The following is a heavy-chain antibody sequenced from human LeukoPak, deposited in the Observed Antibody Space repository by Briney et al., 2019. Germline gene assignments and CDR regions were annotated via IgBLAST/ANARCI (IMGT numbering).Heavy chain of an antibody. J-gene: IGHJ4*02. V-gene: IGHV3-30*02. D-gene: IGHD3-22*01. CDR1: GFTFSSYG. Sequence: PGGSLRLSCAASGFTFSSYGMRWVRQPPGKGLEWVAFIRYDGSNKYYADSVKGRFTISRDNSKNTLYLQMNSLRAEDTAVYYCAKLGYYYDSSGRDYWGQGTLVTVSS. CDR3: AKLGYYYDSSGRDY. CDR2: IRYDGSNK.